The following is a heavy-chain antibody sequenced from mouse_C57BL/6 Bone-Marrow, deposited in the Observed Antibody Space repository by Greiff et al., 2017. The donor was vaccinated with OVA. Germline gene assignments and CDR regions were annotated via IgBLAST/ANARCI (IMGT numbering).Heavy chain of an antibody. CDR3: ARWNYGSSYEAY. J-gene: IGHJ3*01. V-gene: IGHV1-52*01. Sequence: QVHVKQPGAELVRPGSSVKLSCKASGYTFTSYWMHWVKQRPIQGLEWIGNIDPSDSETHYNQKFKDKATLTVDKSSSTAYMQLSSLTSEDSAVYYCARWNYGSSYEAYWGQGTLVTVSA. CDR1: GYTFTSYW. D-gene: IGHD1-1*01. CDR2: IDPSDSET.